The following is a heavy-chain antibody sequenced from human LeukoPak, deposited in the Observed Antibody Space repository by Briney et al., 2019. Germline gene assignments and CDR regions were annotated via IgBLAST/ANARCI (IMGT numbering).Heavy chain of an antibody. CDR2: VYYSGST. Sequence: PSETLSLTCTVSGVPISNYCWNWIRQSPGKGLEWIGYVYYSGSTDYNPSLKRRVSISVDMSKNQFSLELSSVTAADTAVYYCARGGVVGTMLRGINWFDPWGQGTLVAVSS. J-gene: IGHJ5*02. CDR1: GVPISNYC. D-gene: IGHD3-10*01. V-gene: IGHV4-59*01. CDR3: ARGGVVGTMLRGINWFDP.